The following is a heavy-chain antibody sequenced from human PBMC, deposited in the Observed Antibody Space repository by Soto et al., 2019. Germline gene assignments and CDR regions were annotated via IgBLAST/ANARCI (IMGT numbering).Heavy chain of an antibody. J-gene: IGHJ4*02. CDR3: ARSDGPLGDY. CDR2: INAGNGNT. Sequence: QVQLVQSGAEVKKPGASVKVSCKASGYTFTYYAMHWVRQAPGQRLEWMGWINAGNGNTKYSQKFQGRVTITRATSASTAYMELSSLRSEDTAVYYCARSDGPLGDYWGQGTLVTVSS. CDR1: GYTFTYYA. V-gene: IGHV1-3*01. D-gene: IGHD4-17*01.